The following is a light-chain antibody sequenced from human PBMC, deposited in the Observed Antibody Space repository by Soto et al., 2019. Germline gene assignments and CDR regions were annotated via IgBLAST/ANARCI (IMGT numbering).Light chain of an antibody. V-gene: IGKV1-5*03. CDR2: KAS. J-gene: IGKJ1*01. Sequence: DIQMTQPPSTLSASVGASVSIYGRASQGISAFFSCYQQKPGNPPRLLIYKASTLEIGVPSRFSGSGSGTEFTLTISRPQPDDFATYYCQQYNSYSTFGQGTKVDIK. CDR1: QGISAF. CDR3: QQYNSYST.